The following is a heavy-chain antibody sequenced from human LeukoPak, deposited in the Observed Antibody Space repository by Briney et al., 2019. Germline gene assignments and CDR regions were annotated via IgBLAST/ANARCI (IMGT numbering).Heavy chain of an antibody. CDR3: ARRGNMSSHAFDI. CDR2: IKSSDTST. J-gene: IGHJ3*02. V-gene: IGHV3-11*01. Sequence: GGSLRLSCAASGFSFSDSYMSWIRQAPGQGLEWLSYIKSSDTSTFYADSVKGRFTVSRDNAKNSLYLQMNSLRAEDTAVYYCARRGNMSSHAFDIWGQGTVLTVSS. CDR1: GFSFSDSY. D-gene: IGHD2/OR15-2a*01.